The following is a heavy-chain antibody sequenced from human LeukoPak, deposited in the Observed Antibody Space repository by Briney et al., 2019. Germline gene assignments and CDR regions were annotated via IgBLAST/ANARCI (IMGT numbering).Heavy chain of an antibody. D-gene: IGHD3-22*01. CDR2: ICYSGRT. J-gene: IGHJ1*01. CDR1: GDSIGSSSYY. CDR3: ARRRYYDSTGFLD. V-gene: IGHV4-39*01. Sequence: PSETLSLTCSVSGDSIGSSSYYWGWVRQPPGKGLEWIGDICYSGRTYYDSSLKSRLTIGIDTSKNEFSLTLRSVTATDTAVYYCARRRYYDSTGFLDWGQGTLVSVSP.